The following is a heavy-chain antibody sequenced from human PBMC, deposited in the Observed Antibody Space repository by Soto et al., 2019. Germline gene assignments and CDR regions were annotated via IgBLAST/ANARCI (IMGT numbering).Heavy chain of an antibody. CDR2: IYYSGST. CDR1: GGSISSGGYY. Sequence: PSETLSLTCTVSGGSISSGGYYWSWIRQHPGKGLEWIGYIYYSGSTYYNPSLKSRVTISVDTSKNQFSLKLSSVTAADTAVYYCSGGRYCGGDCHWFDPWGQGTLVTVSS. V-gene: IGHV4-31*02. D-gene: IGHD2-21*01. CDR3: SGGRYCGGDCHWFDP. J-gene: IGHJ5*02.